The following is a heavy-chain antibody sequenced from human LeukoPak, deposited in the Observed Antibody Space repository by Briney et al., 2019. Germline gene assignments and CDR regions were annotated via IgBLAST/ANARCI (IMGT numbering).Heavy chain of an antibody. CDR1: GGSISSHY. Sequence: PSETLSLTRTVSGGSISSHYWIWIRQPPGEGLEWFGYIYYSGGTNYHPSLQSRVTISLDTSKHQFSLKLSSVTAADTAVYYCASMLGSGSGTYLFDFRGQGTLVSVSS. D-gene: IGHD3-10*01. V-gene: IGHV4-59*11. J-gene: IGHJ4*02. CDR3: ASMLGSGSGTYLFDF. CDR2: IYYSGGT.